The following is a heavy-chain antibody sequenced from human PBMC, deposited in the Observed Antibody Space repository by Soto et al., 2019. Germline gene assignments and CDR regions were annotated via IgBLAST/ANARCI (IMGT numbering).Heavy chain of an antibody. J-gene: IGHJ6*02. CDR3: ARAKRITTLDYYYGMDV. CDR2: INHSGST. CDR1: GGSFSGYY. V-gene: IGHV4-34*01. Sequence: KSSETLSLTCAVYGGSFSGYYWSWIRQPPGKGLEWIGEINHSGSTNYNPSLKSRVTISVDTSKNQFSLKLSSVTAADTAVYYCARAKRITTLDYYYGMDVWGQGTTVTVSS. D-gene: IGHD3-10*01.